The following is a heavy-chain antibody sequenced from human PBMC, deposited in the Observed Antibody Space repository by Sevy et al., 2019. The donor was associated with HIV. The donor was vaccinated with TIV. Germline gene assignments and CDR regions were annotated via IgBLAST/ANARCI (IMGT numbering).Heavy chain of an antibody. CDR3: AGQTVIHDILSGWNYYGVDV. D-gene: IGHD3-9*01. CDR1: GGSISGYC. Sequence: SETLSLTCTVSGGSISGYCWNWIRQPPGKGLEWIGYMYSSASTDYNPSLRSRVTISVDASKNQFSLKLNSVTAADTAVYYCAGQTVIHDILSGWNYYGVDVWGQGTTVTVSS. V-gene: IGHV4-59*08. J-gene: IGHJ6*02. CDR2: MYSSAST.